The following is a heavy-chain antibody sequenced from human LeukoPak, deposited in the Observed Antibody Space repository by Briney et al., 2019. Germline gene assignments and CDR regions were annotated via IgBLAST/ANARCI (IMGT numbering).Heavy chain of an antibody. CDR2: IKTKSDGETT. CDR3: TTLVGYNFRY. D-gene: IGHD5-24*01. V-gene: IGHV3-15*01. Sequence: GGSLRLSCAASGFTFNNAWMSWVRQAPGKGLEWVGRIKTKSDGETTDYAAPVKGRFTISRDDSENTLYLQMNSLKTEDTAAYYCTTLVGYNFRYWGQGTLVTVSS. CDR1: GFTFNNAW. J-gene: IGHJ4*02.